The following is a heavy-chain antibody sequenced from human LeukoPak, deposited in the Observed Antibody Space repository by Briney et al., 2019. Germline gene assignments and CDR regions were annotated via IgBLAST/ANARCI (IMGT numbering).Heavy chain of an antibody. CDR2: IKQDGSEK. V-gene: IGHV3-7*01. D-gene: IGHD6-13*01. CDR1: GFTFSSYW. J-gene: IGHJ4*02. CDR3: ARLIAAAGLSFDY. Sequence: GGSLRLSCAASGFTFSSYWMSWVRQAPGKGLEWVANIKQDGSEKYYVDSVKGRFTISRDNAKNSLYLQMNSLRAEDTAVYYCARLIAAAGLSFDYWGQGTLVTVSS.